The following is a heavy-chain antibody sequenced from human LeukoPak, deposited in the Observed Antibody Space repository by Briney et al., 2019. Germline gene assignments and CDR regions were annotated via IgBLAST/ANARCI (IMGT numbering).Heavy chain of an antibody. J-gene: IGHJ4*02. CDR3: ARQPRQFDQKSFDQ. Sequence: SETLSLTCIVSGGSITSSSYYWDWIRQPPGKGLEWIGTVHYSGYTHYNASLKSRLTMSVDTSKNQVSLKLRSVTAADTAIYYCARQPRQFDQKSFDQWGQGTQVIVSS. CDR1: GGSITSSSYY. D-gene: IGHD3-16*01. V-gene: IGHV4-39*01. CDR2: VHYSGYT.